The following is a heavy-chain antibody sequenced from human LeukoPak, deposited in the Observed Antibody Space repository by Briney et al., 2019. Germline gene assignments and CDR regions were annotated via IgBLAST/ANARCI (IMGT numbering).Heavy chain of an antibody. CDR3: AREQSSSDAFDI. D-gene: IGHD2-2*01. CDR2: INPSGGST. CDR1: GYTFTTYY. Sequence: ASVNDSCKASGYTFTTYYMHWVRQAPGQGLEWMGIINPSGGSTSYAQKFQGRVTMTRDTSTSTVYIELSRLRSEDPAVSYCAREQSSSDAFDIWGQGTMVTVSS. V-gene: IGHV1-46*01. J-gene: IGHJ3*02.